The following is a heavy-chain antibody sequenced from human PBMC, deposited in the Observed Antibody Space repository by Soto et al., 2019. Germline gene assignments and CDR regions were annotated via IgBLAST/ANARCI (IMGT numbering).Heavy chain of an antibody. Sequence: GGSLRLSCAASGFTFSSYAMHWVRQAPGKGLEWVAVISYDGSNKYYADSVKGRFTISRDNSKNTLYLQMNSLRAEDTAVYYCARDFDYYDSSGYLVYWGQGTLVTVSS. CDR1: GFTFSSYA. J-gene: IGHJ4*02. CDR3: ARDFDYYDSSGYLVY. CDR2: ISYDGSNK. D-gene: IGHD3-22*01. V-gene: IGHV3-30-3*01.